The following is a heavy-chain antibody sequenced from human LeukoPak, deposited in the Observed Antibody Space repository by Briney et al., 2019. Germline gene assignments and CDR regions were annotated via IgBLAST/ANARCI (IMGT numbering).Heavy chain of an antibody. Sequence: GGSLRLSCAASGFTFSTYAMSWVRQAPGKGLEWVAVIWYDGSNKYYADSVKGRFTISRDNSKNTLYLQMNSLRAEDTAVYYCARDKRLAVAGVFDYWGQGTLVTVSS. D-gene: IGHD6-19*01. V-gene: IGHV3-33*08. CDR1: GFTFSTYA. J-gene: IGHJ4*02. CDR3: ARDKRLAVAGVFDY. CDR2: IWYDGSNK.